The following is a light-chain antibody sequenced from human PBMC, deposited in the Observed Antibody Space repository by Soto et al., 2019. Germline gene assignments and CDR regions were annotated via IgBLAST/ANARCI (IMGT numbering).Light chain of an antibody. CDR1: QSISSY. CDR2: AAS. V-gene: IGKV1-39*01. J-gene: IGKJ4*01. Sequence: DIQMTQSPSSLSASVGDRVTITCRASQSISSYLNWYQQKPGKAPKLLIYAASSLQSGVPSRFSGSGSGTDFTLTISSLQPEDVATYYCQQSYSTPLPVGGGTKVDIK. CDR3: QQSYSTPLP.